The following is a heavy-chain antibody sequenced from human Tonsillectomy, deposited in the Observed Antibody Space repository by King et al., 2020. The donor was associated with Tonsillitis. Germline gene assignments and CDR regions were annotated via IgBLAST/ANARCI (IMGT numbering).Heavy chain of an antibody. V-gene: IGHV3-72*01. Sequence: VQLVESGGALVQPGGSLRLSCAASGFTFSDHSMDWVRQSPGKGLEWVGRIRSQDKSYTTDYAASVKGRFTISRDDSKNSLYLQMNSLKAEDTAVYYCTRGPPWGSSFPPDYWGQGTLVTVSS. J-gene: IGHJ4*02. CDR2: IRSQDKSYTT. D-gene: IGHD3-16*01. CDR1: GFTFSDHS. CDR3: TRGPPWGSSFPPDY.